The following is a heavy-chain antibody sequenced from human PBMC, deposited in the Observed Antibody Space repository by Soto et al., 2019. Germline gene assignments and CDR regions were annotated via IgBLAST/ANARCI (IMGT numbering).Heavy chain of an antibody. CDR2: ISYDGRRT. V-gene: IGHV3-30*18. D-gene: IGHD2-21*02. CDR3: AKHSRHIVVLTTFLDS. CDR1: GFSFNSYG. J-gene: IGHJ5*01. Sequence: QAQLVASGGGVVQPGGSLRLSCAASGFSFNSYGMHWVRQAPGKGLELVAFISYDGRRTYYADSVKGRFTISRDGSTKTLFVEMNSLRNEDSGVYYCAKHSRHIVVLTTFLDSWGQGDLVTVSS.